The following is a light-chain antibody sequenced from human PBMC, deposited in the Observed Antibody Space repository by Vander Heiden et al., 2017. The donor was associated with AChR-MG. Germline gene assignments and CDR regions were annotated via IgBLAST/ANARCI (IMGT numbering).Light chain of an antibody. CDR1: SSNIGSNY. J-gene: IGLJ2*01. CDR3: AAWDDSLSGPV. V-gene: IGLV1-47*02. Sequence: QSVLTQPPSVSGTPGQRVTIPCSGSSSNIGSNYVYWYQQLPGTAPKLLISTNNQRPSGVPDRFSGSKSGTSASLAISGLRSEDEADYYCAAWDDSLSGPVFGGGTKLTVL. CDR2: TNN.